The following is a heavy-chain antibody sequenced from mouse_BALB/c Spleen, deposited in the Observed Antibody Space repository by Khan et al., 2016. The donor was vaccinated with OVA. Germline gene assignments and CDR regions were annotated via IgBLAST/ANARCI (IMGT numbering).Heavy chain of an antibody. CDR1: GFSLSAYG. Sequence: QVQLQQSGPGLVQPSQSLSITCTVSGFSLSAYGIHWVRQSPGKGLEWLGVIWSGGRTDSNVPFISRLSITKVNSTSQVFFNLNSLQADDTAIYYCARNSYRYDFTYWGQGTLVTVSA. D-gene: IGHD2-12*01. V-gene: IGHV2-2*01. CDR3: ARNSYRYDFTY. J-gene: IGHJ3*01. CDR2: IWSGGRT.